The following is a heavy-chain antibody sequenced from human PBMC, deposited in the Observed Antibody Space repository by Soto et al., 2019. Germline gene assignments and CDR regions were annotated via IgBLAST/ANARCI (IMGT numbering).Heavy chain of an antibody. CDR2: ISGYNGNT. D-gene: IGHD2-2*02. J-gene: IGHJ6*02. CDR1: GYNFKTYG. V-gene: IGHV1-18*01. CDR3: ARDEYQLLYLYLYYYGLDV. Sequence: QVQLVQSGAAVKKPGASVKVSCKASGYNFKTYGISWVRQAPGQGLEWMGWISGYNGNTKYTQKVQDRVTMTIDTSTSTAYMELRSLRSDDTAVYYCARDEYQLLYLYLYYYGLDVWGQGTTVTVSS.